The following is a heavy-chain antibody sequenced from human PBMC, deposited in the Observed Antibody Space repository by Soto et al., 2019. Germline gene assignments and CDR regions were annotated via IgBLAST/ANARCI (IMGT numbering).Heavy chain of an antibody. V-gene: IGHV1-18*01. D-gene: IGHD3-10*01. Sequence: GASVKVSCKASGYTFTSYGISWVRQAPGQGLEWMGWISAYNGNTNYAQKLQGRVTMTTDTSTSTAYMELRSLRSDDTAAYYCARDGSGSYYNYYYYGMDVWGQGTTVTVFS. CDR1: GYTFTSYG. CDR2: ISAYNGNT. CDR3: ARDGSGSYYNYYYYGMDV. J-gene: IGHJ6*02.